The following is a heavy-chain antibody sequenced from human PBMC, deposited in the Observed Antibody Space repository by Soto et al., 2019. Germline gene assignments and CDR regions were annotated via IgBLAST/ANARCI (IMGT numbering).Heavy chain of an antibody. CDR3: TSRGHSSGWFVDY. J-gene: IGHJ4*02. CDR2: IRSKANSYAT. Sequence: GGSLRLSCAASGFTFSGSAMHWVRQASGKGLEWVGRIRSKANSYATAYAASVKGRFTISRDDSKNTAYLQMNSLKTEDTAVYYCTSRGHSSGWFVDYWGQGTPVTVSS. CDR1: GFTFSGSA. D-gene: IGHD6-19*01. V-gene: IGHV3-73*01.